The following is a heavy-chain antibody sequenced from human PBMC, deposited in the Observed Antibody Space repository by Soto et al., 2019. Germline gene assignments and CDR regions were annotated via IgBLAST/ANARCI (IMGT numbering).Heavy chain of an antibody. CDR3: ARDEDSSSWYRGYYYYYGMDV. Sequence: EVQLVESGGGLVQPGGSLRLSCAASGFTFSSYWMSWVRQAPGKGLEWVANIKQDGSEKYYVDSVKGRFTISRDNAKNSLYPQMNSLRAEDTAVYYCARDEDSSSWYRGYYYYYGMDVWGQGTTVTVSS. CDR2: IKQDGSEK. V-gene: IGHV3-7*03. J-gene: IGHJ6*02. CDR1: GFTFSSYW. D-gene: IGHD6-13*01.